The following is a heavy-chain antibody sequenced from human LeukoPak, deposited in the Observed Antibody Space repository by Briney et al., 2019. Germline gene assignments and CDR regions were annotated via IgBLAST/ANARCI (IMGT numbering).Heavy chain of an antibody. CDR3: ARDLGALWEGVAFDI. V-gene: IGHV1-69*13. J-gene: IGHJ3*02. CDR2: IIPIFGTA. D-gene: IGHD1-26*01. CDR1: GGTFSCYA. Sequence: GASVKVSCKASGGTFSCYAISWVRQAPGQGLEWMGGIIPIFGTANYAQKFQGRVTITADESTSTAYMELSSLRSEDTAVYYCARDLGALWEGVAFDIWGQGTMVTVSS.